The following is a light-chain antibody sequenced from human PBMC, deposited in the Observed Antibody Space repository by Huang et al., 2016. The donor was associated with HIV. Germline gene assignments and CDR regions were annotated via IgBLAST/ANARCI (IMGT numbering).Light chain of an antibody. CDR3: QQSYSTLFT. Sequence: DIQMTQSPSSLSASVGDRVTITCRASQNINTYLNWYQQKRGKAPKLLIYTASTLESGVPSRFSGSGSGTDFTLTISSLQPEDSASYYCQQSYSTLFTFGRGTKIDVK. CDR2: TAS. V-gene: IGKV1-39*01. CDR1: QNINTY. J-gene: IGKJ3*01.